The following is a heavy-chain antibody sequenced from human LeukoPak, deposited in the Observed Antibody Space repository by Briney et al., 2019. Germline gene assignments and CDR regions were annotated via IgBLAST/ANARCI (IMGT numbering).Heavy chain of an antibody. CDR3: ARDLHDIVLMVYATFDY. V-gene: IGHV3-53*05. CDR2: IYSGGST. J-gene: IGHJ4*02. CDR1: GFIVSSNY. Sequence: PGGSLRLSCAVSGFIVSSNYMSWVRQAPGKGLEWVSVIYSGGSTYYADSVRGRFTISRDSSKNTLYLQMNSLRAEDTAVYYCARDLHDIVLMVYATFDYWGQGTLVTVSS. D-gene: IGHD2-8*01.